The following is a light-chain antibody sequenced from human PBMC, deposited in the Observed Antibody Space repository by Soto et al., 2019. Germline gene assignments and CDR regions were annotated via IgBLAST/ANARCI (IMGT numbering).Light chain of an antibody. CDR2: DAS. Sequence: DIQMTQSPPTLSASVGDRVTITCRASQSISTWLAWFQQKPGKAPRLLIFDASSLDSGVPSRFSGSGSGTEFTLTISSLQPDDSASYYCQQYNTNSNTFGQGTKLEI. CDR1: QSISTW. J-gene: IGKJ2*01. CDR3: QQYNTNSNT. V-gene: IGKV1-5*01.